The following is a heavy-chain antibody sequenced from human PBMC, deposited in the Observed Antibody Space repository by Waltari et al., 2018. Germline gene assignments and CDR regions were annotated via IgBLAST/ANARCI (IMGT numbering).Heavy chain of an antibody. Sequence: QVQLQESGPGLVKPSQTLSLTCTVSGGSISSGGYYWSWIRQHPGKGLEWFGNILHSGSTYYNPSLKSRVTISGDRSKNQFSLKLSSVTAADTAVYYCARYSSSSEVSYYGMDVWGQGTTVTVSS. V-gene: IGHV4-31*03. D-gene: IGHD6-6*01. CDR3: ARYSSSSEVSYYGMDV. J-gene: IGHJ6*02. CDR2: ILHSGST. CDR1: GGSISSGGYY.